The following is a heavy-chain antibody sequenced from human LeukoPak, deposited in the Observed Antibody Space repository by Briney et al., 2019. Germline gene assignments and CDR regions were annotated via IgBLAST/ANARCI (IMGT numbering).Heavy chain of an antibody. Sequence: ASVKVSCTASGYTFTVYYMHWVRQAPGQGLEWMGWINPNSGGTNYAQKFQGRVTMTRDTSISTAYMELSRLRSDDTAVYYCAREWELRVGFDYWGQGTLVTVSS. D-gene: IGHD1-26*01. CDR3: AREWELRVGFDY. V-gene: IGHV1-2*02. J-gene: IGHJ4*02. CDR2: INPNSGGT. CDR1: GYTFTVYY.